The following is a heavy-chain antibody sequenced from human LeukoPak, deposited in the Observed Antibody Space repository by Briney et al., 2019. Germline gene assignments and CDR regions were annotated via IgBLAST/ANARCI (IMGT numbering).Heavy chain of an antibody. V-gene: IGHV4-34*01. D-gene: IGHD5-12*01. CDR2: INHSGST. CDR3: ARGSRGSNKNFYY. Sequence: PSETLSLTCAVYGGSFSGYYWSWIRQPPGKGLEWIGEINHSGSTNYNPSLKSRVTISVDTSKNQFSLKLSSVTAADTAVYYCARGSRGSNKNFYYWGQGTLVTVSS. CDR1: GGSFSGYY. J-gene: IGHJ4*02.